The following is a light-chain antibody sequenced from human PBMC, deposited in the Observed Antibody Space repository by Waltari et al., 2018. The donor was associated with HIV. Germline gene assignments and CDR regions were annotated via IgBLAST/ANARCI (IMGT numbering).Light chain of an antibody. CDR3: QQRSNWPFT. CDR1: QSVSSY. CDR2: DAA. Sequence: EIVLTQSPATLSLSPGERATLSCRASQSVSSYLAWYQQRPGQAPSLLNFDAANMATGSPARFSGSGSGTDFTLTISSLEPEDFAVYYCQQRSNWPFTFGGGTKVEIK. V-gene: IGKV3-11*01. J-gene: IGKJ4*01.